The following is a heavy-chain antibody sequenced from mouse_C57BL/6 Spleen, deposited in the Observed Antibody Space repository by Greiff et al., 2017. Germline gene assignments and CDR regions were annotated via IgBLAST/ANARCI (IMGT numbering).Heavy chain of an antibody. CDR1: GYTFTSYW. CDR3: ARDPYGYGEYLDY. J-gene: IGHJ2*01. D-gene: IGHD2-2*01. V-gene: IGHV1-55*01. Sequence: QVQLQQPGAELVKPGASVKMSCKASGYTFTSYWITWVKQRPGQGLEWIGDFYPGSGSTNYNEKFKSKATLTVDTSSSTAYMQLSSLTSEDSAVYYCARDPYGYGEYLDYWGQGTTLTVSS. CDR2: FYPGSGST.